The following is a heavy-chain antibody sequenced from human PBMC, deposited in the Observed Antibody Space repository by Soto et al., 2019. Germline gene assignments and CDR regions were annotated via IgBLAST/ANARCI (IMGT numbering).Heavy chain of an antibody. D-gene: IGHD3-16*01. J-gene: IGHJ4*02. V-gene: IGHV4-4*02. CDR2: IYHSGST. CDR3: ASSGGGEDY. CDR1: GGSISTSHW. Sequence: QVQLQESGPGLVKPSGTLSLTCAVSGGSISTSHWWTWVRQPPGKGLEWIGEIYHSGSTNYNPSLKSRVSMTVDTSRSQFSLGMSSVTAADTAVFYCASSGGGEDYWGQGTLVTVSS.